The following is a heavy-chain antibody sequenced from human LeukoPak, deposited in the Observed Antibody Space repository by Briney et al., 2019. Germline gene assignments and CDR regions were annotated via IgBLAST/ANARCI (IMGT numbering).Heavy chain of an antibody. D-gene: IGHD1-26*01. J-gene: IGHJ4*02. CDR1: GYTFSSYS. CDR2: INVDSGNT. Sequence: GASVKVSCKASGYTFSSYSLHWVRQAPGQRLEWMGWINVDSGNTKFSQSLQGRVTITRDTSASTAYMELSSLRSEDTAVYYCASGATHMPPDYWGQGTLVTVSS. V-gene: IGHV1-3*01. CDR3: ASGATHMPPDY.